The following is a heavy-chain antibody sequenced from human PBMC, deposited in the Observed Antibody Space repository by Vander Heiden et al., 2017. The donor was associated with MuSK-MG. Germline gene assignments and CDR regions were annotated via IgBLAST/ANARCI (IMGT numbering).Heavy chain of an antibody. CDR1: GYSFSGYY. J-gene: IGHJ4*02. Sequence: QVLLVQSGSEVKTPGASVKVSCTASGYSFSGYYIHWVRQAPGQGLEWMGWINPNNGYTDYAQKFEGRVTMTRDTSISTAYMELSGLRSDDTAVYYCAKGENYYGSGTYYNEWDFWGQGTQVTISS. CDR3: AKGENYYGSGTYYNEWDF. CDR2: INPNNGYT. D-gene: IGHD3-10*01. V-gene: IGHV1-2*02.